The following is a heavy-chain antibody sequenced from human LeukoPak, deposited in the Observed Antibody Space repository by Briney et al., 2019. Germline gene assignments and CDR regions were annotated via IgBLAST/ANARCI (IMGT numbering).Heavy chain of an antibody. CDR2: IFPSGGEI. Sequence: PGGSLRLSCEASGFTFSTFAMIWVRQPPGKGLEWVSSIFPSGGEIHYADSVRGRFTISRDNAKNSLYLQMNSLRAEDTAVYYCASGKGENYYDSSGYSNTAHWGQGTLVTVSS. D-gene: IGHD3-22*01. CDR3: ASGKGENYYDSSGYSNTAH. J-gene: IGHJ4*02. CDR1: GFTFSTFA. V-gene: IGHV3-21*01.